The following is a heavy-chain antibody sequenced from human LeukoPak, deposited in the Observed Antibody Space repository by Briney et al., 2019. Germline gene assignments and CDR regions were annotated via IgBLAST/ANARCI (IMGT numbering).Heavy chain of an antibody. CDR3: AREYNWGRGEPFDI. CDR1: GFTVSSNY. J-gene: IGHJ3*02. V-gene: IGHV3-53*01. Sequence: PGGSLRLSCAASGFTVSSNYMSWVRQAPGKGLEWVSVIYSGGSTYYADSVKGRFTISRDNSKNTLYLQMNSLRAEDTAVYYCAREYNWGRGEPFDIWGQGTMVTVSS. D-gene: IGHD1-20*01. CDR2: IYSGGST.